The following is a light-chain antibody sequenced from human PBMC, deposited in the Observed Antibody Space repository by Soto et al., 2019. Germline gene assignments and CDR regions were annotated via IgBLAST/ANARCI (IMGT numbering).Light chain of an antibody. CDR2: EVS. CDR1: SSDVGDYNY. J-gene: IGLJ1*01. Sequence: QSVLTQPASVSGSPGQSITISCTGTSSDVGDYNYVSWYQHHPGKAPKLIIYEVSNRPSGVSHRFSGSKSGNTASRTISGLRAEDEADYYCSSYTSSVTLVFGTGTKLTVL. CDR3: SSYTSSVTLV. V-gene: IGLV2-14*01.